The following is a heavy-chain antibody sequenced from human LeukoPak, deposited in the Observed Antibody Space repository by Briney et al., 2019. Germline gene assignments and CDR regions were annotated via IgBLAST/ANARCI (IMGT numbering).Heavy chain of an antibody. D-gene: IGHD2-2*01. Sequence: PGGSLRLSCAASGFSFSGYWITWVRQAPGKGLEWVANIKQDGSDKNYVDPVKGRFTISRDNAKNSLYLQMNSLRAEDTAVYYCARSSAIAYYYMDVWGKGTTVTVSS. CDR1: GFSFSGYW. J-gene: IGHJ6*03. V-gene: IGHV3-7*01. CDR3: ARSSAIAYYYMDV. CDR2: IKQDGSDK.